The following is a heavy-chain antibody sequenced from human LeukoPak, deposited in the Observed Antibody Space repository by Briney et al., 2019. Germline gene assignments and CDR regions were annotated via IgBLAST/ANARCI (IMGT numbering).Heavy chain of an antibody. D-gene: IGHD3-10*01. V-gene: IGHV4-59*01. CDR3: ARVEEGYGSGRRENYYYYYMDV. CDR2: IYYSGST. J-gene: IGHJ6*03. Sequence: PSETLSLTCTVSGGSISSCYWSWIRQPPGKGLEWVGYIYYSGSTNYNPSLKSRVSMSVDTSKNQFSLKLSSVTAADTAVYYCARVEEGYGSGRRENYYYYYMDVWGKGTTVTVSS. CDR1: GGSISSCY.